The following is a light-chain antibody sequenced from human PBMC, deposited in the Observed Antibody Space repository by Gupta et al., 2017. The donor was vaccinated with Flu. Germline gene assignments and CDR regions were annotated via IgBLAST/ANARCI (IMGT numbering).Light chain of an antibody. CDR1: SSDVGRSDS. CDR3: SSYTSTSTFYV. V-gene: IGLV2-14*03. J-gene: IGLJ1*01. CDR2: DVN. Sequence: QSALTQPASVSGSPGQSITISCTGTSSDVGRSDSVSWYQQHPDKAPKLIIFDVNNRPSGGSSRFSGSKSGNTASLTSAGLQAEDETDYYCSSYTSTSTFYVFGTGTRVSV.